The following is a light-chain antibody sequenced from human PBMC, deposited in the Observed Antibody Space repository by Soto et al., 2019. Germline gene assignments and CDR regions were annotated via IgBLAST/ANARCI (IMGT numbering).Light chain of an antibody. CDR1: SSNVAINP. V-gene: IGLV1-44*01. J-gene: IGLJ7*01. CDR2: KTD. Sequence: QSVLTQPPSVSGTPGQRVTISCSGSSSNVAINPVNWYQHLPGAAPRLLIYKTDRRSSGVPDRFSASKSGTSASLAISGLTSEDEADYYCCSYAGSSTMTFGGGTQLTVL. CDR3: CSYAGSSTMT.